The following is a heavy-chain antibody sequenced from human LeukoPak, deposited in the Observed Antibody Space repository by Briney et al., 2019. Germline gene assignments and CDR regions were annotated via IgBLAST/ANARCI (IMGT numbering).Heavy chain of an antibody. D-gene: IGHD5-18*01. Sequence: GASAKVSCKASGYTFSSYGITWGRRAPGPGLEWMGWINAYNGNTNYAQKLQGRVTITTDTSTSTAYMELRSLRSDDTAVYYCVRDAGRGYSYGSDYWGQGTLLTVSS. CDR2: INAYNGNT. CDR1: GYTFSSYG. J-gene: IGHJ4*02. V-gene: IGHV1-18*01. CDR3: VRDAGRGYSYGSDY.